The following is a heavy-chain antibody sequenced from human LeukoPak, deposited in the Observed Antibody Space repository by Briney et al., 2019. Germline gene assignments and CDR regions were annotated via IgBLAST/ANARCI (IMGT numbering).Heavy chain of an antibody. J-gene: IGHJ4*02. CDR2: INPSGGST. Sequence: GASVKVSCKASGYTYTSYYMHWVRQAPGQGLEWMGIINPSGGSTSYAQKFQGRVTMTRDTSTSTVYMELSSLRSEDTAVYYCATKGGNYYDSSGYFFDYWGQGTLVTVSS. D-gene: IGHD3-22*01. V-gene: IGHV1-46*01. CDR1: GYTYTSYY. CDR3: ATKGGNYYDSSGYFFDY.